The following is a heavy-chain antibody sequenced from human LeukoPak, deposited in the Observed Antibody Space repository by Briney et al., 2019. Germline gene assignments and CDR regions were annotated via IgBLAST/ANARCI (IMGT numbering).Heavy chain of an antibody. Sequence: GASVKVSCKASGYIFTDYYMHWVRQAPGQGLEWMGRINPNNGGTYYSQKFQGRVTLTRDTSITTAYMELSRLRSDDTAGYYCARAPAYCGGDCYFYWGQGTLVTVSS. V-gene: IGHV1-2*06. D-gene: IGHD2-21*02. J-gene: IGHJ4*02. CDR2: INPNNGGT. CDR3: ARAPAYCGGDCYFY. CDR1: GYIFTDYY.